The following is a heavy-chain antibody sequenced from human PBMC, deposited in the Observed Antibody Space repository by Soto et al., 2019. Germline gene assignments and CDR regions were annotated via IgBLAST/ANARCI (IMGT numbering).Heavy chain of an antibody. D-gene: IGHD3-3*01. Sequence: ASVKVCCKASGYTFTSYGISWVRQAPGQGLEWMGWISAYNGNTNYAQKLQGRVTMTTDTSTSTAYMELRSLRSDDTAVYYCARDKIDYDFWSGYYNNYYYYGMDVWGQGTTVTVSS. CDR1: GYTFTSYG. J-gene: IGHJ6*02. CDR3: ARDKIDYDFWSGYYNNYYYYGMDV. V-gene: IGHV1-18*01. CDR2: ISAYNGNT.